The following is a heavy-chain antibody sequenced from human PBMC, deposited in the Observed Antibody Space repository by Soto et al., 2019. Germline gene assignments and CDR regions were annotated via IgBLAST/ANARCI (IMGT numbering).Heavy chain of an antibody. D-gene: IGHD3-22*01. Sequence: GGSLRLSCAASGFTFSSYAMSWVRQAPGKGLEWVSTISGGGVNTYYADSVKGRFTISRDNSKNTLYLQMDSLGAEDTAVYYCAKVSPVVLRGYFDYWGQGTLVTVSS. CDR1: GFTFSSYA. CDR3: AKVSPVVLRGYFDY. V-gene: IGHV3-23*01. CDR2: ISGGGVNT. J-gene: IGHJ4*02.